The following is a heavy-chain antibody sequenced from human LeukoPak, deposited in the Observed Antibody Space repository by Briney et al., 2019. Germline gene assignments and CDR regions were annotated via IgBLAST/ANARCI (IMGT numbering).Heavy chain of an antibody. J-gene: IGHJ6*03. V-gene: IGHV3-66*02. D-gene: IGHD1-26*01. CDR3: ASSSELLPHWYMDV. CDR2: IYSGGST. CDR1: GFTVSSNY. Sequence: PGGSLRLSCAASGFTVSSNYMSWVRQAPGKGLEWVSVIYSGGSTYYADSVKGRFTISRDNSKNTLYLQMNSLRAEDTAVYYCASSSELLPHWYMDVWGKGTTVTVSS.